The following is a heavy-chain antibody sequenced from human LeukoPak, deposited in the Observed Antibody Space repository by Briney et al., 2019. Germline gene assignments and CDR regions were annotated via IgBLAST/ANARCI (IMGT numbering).Heavy chain of an antibody. V-gene: IGHV4-59*01. CDR1: GGSISSYY. Sequence: SETLSLTCTVSGGSISSYYWSWIRQPPGKGLEWIGYIYYSGSTNYNPSLKSRVTISVDTSKNQFSLKLSSVTAADTAVYYCARGTTVVTFPYYYHMDVWGKGTTVTVSS. CDR2: IYYSGST. D-gene: IGHD4-23*01. CDR3: ARGTTVVTFPYYYHMDV. J-gene: IGHJ6*03.